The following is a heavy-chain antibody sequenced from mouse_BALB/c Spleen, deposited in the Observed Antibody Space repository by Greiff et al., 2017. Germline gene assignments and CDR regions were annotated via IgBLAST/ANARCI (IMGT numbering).Heavy chain of an antibody. CDR3: TRYYGSSYWYFDV. Sequence: VQLKESGTVLARPGASVKMSCKASGYTFTSYWMHWVKQRPGQGLEWIGAIYPGNSDTSYNQKFKGKAKLTAVTSTSTAYMELSSLTNEDSAVYYCTRYYGSSYWYFDVWGAGTTVTVSS. V-gene: IGHV1-5*01. CDR1: GYTFTSYW. D-gene: IGHD1-1*01. J-gene: IGHJ1*01. CDR2: IYPGNSDT.